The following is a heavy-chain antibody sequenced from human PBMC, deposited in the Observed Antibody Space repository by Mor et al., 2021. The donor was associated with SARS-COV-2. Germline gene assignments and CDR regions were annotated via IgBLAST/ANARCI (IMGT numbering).Heavy chain of an antibody. CDR3: TRELGKDYYGMDV. V-gene: IGHV3-73*01. Sequence: AYAASVKGRFTISRDDSKNTAYLQMNSLKTEDTAVYYCTRELGKDYYGMDVWGQGTTVTVSS. D-gene: IGHD7-27*01. J-gene: IGHJ6*02.